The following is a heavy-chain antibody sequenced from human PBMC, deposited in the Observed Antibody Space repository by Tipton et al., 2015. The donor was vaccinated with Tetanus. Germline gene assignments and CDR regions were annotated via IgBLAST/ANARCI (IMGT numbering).Heavy chain of an antibody. CDR1: GYTFTNYY. CDR2: INPSAGTT. D-gene: IGHD3-22*01. J-gene: IGHJ6*02. Sequence: QLVQSGAEVKKPGASVKVSCKASGYTFTNYYMHWVRQAPGQGLEWMGVINPSAGTTRYEQTFQGRVIMTRDTSTTTVYMELNSLRSEDTAAFYCARSYDFYDSTGYTDDGMDVWGQGTSVTVSS. CDR3: ARSYDFYDSTGYTDDGMDV. V-gene: IGHV1-46*01.